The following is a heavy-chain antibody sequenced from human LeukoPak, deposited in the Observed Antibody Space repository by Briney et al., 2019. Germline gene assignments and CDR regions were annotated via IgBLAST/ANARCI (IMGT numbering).Heavy chain of an antibody. V-gene: IGHV4-34*01. CDR2: IHYSGRI. CDR1: GFTFSGSA. D-gene: IGHD5-24*01. J-gene: IGHJ4*02. CDR3: SRGTDAYKCGNS. Sequence: PGGSLRLSCAASGFTFSGSAMHWVRQPPGKGLEWIGEIHYSGRINYNPSLKSRVTISADTSNNHFSLKMNSVTAADTAVYYCSRGTDAYKCGNSWGQGTLVTVSS.